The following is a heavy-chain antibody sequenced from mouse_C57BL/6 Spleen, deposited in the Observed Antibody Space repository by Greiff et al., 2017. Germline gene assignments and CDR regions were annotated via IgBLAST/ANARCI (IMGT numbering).Heavy chain of an antibody. V-gene: IGHV1-69*01. Sequence: QVQLQQPGAELVMPGASVKLSCTASGYTFTSYWMHWVKQRPGQGLEWIGEIDPSDSYTNYNQKFKGKSTLTVDKSSSTAYMQLSSLTSEDSAVYYCARWITTVVGDYFDYWGQGTTLTVSS. CDR2: IDPSDSYT. CDR1: GYTFTSYW. J-gene: IGHJ2*01. CDR3: ARWITTVVGDYFDY. D-gene: IGHD1-1*01.